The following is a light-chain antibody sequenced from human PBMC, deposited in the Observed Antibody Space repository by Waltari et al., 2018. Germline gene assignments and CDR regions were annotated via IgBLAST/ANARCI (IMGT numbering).Light chain of an antibody. CDR2: GTS. J-gene: IGKJ2*01. V-gene: IGKV3-15*01. Sequence: EIVMTQSPATLSVSPGERATLSCRASQSVTSILAWYQQKPGQAPRLLIYGTSTRATGIPDRFSGSGSGAEFTLTIRSLQSEDFAVYYCQQYNNWPPTFGQGTKLEIK. CDR1: QSVTSI. CDR3: QQYNNWPPT.